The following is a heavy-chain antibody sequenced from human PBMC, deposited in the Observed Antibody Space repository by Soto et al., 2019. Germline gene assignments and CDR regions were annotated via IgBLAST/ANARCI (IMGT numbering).Heavy chain of an antibody. CDR2: IRSKANSYAT. V-gene: IGHV3-73*01. CDR3: TRQEAYCGGDCFSG. Sequence: GGSLRLSCAASGFTFSGSALHWVRQASGKGLEWVGRIRSKANSYATAYAASVKGRFTISRDDSKNTAYLQMNSLKTEDTAVYYCTRQEAYCGGDCFSGWGQGTLVTVSS. D-gene: IGHD2-21*02. J-gene: IGHJ4*02. CDR1: GFTFSGSA.